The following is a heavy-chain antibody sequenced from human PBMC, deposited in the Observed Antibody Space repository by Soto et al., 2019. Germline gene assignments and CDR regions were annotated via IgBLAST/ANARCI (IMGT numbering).Heavy chain of an antibody. CDR3: TRSGDADYEQRAHDSDI. Sequence: EVQLVESGGGLVQPGGSLRLSCAASGFAFSNYWIHWVRQAPGKGLVWVSRMNSDGTSTSYADSVRGRFTISRDNAKNPFYLQMHSLRAEDTAVYYFTRSGDADYEQRAHDSDIWGQGTMVTVSS. V-gene: IGHV3-74*01. CDR2: MNSDGTST. D-gene: IGHD4-17*01. CDR1: GFAFSNYW. J-gene: IGHJ3*02.